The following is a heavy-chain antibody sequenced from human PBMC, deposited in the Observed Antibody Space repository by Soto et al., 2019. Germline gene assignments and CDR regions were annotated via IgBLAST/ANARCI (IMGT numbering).Heavy chain of an antibody. Sequence: SEPLSLTGTVSGGSVSSGSYYWSWIRQPPGKGLEWIGYIYYSGSTNYNPSLKSRVTISVDTSKNQFSLKLSSVTAADTAVYYCARRPIHYCGGDCYPTLFDYWGQGTLVTASS. CDR3: ARRPIHYCGGDCYPTLFDY. J-gene: IGHJ4*02. V-gene: IGHV4-61*01. CDR1: GGSVSSGSYY. CDR2: IYYSGST. D-gene: IGHD2-21*02.